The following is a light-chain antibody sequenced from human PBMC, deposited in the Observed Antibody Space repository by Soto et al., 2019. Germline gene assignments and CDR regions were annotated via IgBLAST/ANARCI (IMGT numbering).Light chain of an antibody. CDR3: QQSYSTPST. CDR1: QSISSY. CDR2: AAS. V-gene: IGKV1-39*01. J-gene: IGKJ2*01. Sequence: DSQITQSPSYLSASVGDRVTITCRASQSISSYLNWYQQKPGKAPKLLIYAASSLQSGVPSRFSGSGSGTDFTLTISSLQPEDCATYYCQQSYSTPSTVGQGTKLEIK.